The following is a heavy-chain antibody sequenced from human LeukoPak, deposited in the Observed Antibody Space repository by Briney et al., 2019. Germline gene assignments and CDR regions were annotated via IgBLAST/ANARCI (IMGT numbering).Heavy chain of an antibody. J-gene: IGHJ5*02. CDR2: INPTAGIT. V-gene: IGHV1-46*01. D-gene: IGHD1-26*01. Sequence: KPGASVKASCKASGYTFTSYYMHWVRQAPGQGLEWMGLINPTAGITGYAQKFQGRATMTRDMSTSTDYMELSSLRSEDTAIYYCARDNSVGDNAWWFDPWGQGNLVSVSS. CDR1: GYTFTSYY. CDR3: ARDNSVGDNAWWFDP.